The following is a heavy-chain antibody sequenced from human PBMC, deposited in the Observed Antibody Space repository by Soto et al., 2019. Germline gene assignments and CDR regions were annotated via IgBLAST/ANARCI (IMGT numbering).Heavy chain of an antibody. V-gene: IGHV4-39*01. J-gene: IGHJ4*02. D-gene: IGHD5-12*01. Sequence: QLQLQESGPGLVKPSETLSLTCTVSGGSLSSSSSYWGWIRQPPGKGLEWIGSMSYSGSTYHNPSLTGRVTLSVDTSQGRFALKPTSLTAADTAVYYCARHRVPSVYDPIPGCFDSWGQGILVTASS. CDR1: GGSLSSSSSY. CDR2: MSYSGST. CDR3: ARHRVPSVYDPIPGCFDS.